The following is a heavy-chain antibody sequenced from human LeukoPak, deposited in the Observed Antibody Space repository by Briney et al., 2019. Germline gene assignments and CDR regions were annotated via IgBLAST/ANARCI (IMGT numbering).Heavy chain of an antibody. V-gene: IGHV3-48*01. Sequence: PGGSLRLSCTASGFSFSSYSMNWVRQAPGKGLEWVAYIAYTGTIHYADSVRGRFAISRDNAKSSLFLQLNSLRAEGTAVYYCARDPHSLDYWGQGTLVTVSS. CDR1: GFSFSSYS. J-gene: IGHJ4*02. CDR2: IAYTGTI. CDR3: ARDPHSLDY.